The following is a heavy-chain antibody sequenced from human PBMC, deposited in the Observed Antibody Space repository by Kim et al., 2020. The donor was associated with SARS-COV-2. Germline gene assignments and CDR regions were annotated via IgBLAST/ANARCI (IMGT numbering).Heavy chain of an antibody. CDR2: IYYSGST. CDR3: PRLGGRTPPGYFDY. V-gene: IGHV4-39*01. CDR1: GGSISSSSYY. D-gene: IGHD3-16*01. Sequence: SETLSLTCTVSGGSISSSSYYWGWIRQPPGKGLEWIGSIYYSGSTYYNPSLKSRVTISVDTSKNQFSLKLSSVTAADTAVYYCPRLGGRTPPGYFDYWGQGTLVTVSS. J-gene: IGHJ4*02.